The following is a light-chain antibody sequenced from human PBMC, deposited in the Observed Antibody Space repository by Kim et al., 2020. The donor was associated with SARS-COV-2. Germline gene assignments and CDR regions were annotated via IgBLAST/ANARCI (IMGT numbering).Light chain of an antibody. CDR3: SSYTSSSTYYV. CDR1: SSDIGGYKY. Sequence: QSALTQPASVSGSPGQSITISCTGTSSDIGGYKYVSWYQQHPGKAPKLMIYDVSKRPSGVANRFSGSKSGNTASLTISGLQAGDEADYYCSSYTSSSTYYVWGTGTKVTVL. CDR2: DVS. J-gene: IGLJ1*01. V-gene: IGLV2-14*01.